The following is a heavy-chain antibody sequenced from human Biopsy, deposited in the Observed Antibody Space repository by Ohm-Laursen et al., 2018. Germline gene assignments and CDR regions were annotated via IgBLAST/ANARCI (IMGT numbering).Heavy chain of an antibody. D-gene: IGHD5-24*01. CDR2: IYFTGRT. V-gene: IGHV4-59*12. Sequence: PGTLSLTCTVSGGPIDSYYWSWIRQPPGKALEWIGYIYFTGRTSYNPSLKSRVTMSVNTSKKQFSLRLSSVTAADTAVYYYASAGYNPDWNFDLWGRGTRVTVSS. CDR1: GGPIDSYY. J-gene: IGHJ2*01. CDR3: ASAGYNPDWNFDL.